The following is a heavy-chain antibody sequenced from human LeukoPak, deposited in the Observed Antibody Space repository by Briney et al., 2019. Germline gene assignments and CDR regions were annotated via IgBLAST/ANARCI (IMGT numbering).Heavy chain of an antibody. J-gene: IGHJ4*02. Sequence: SETLSLTCAVYGGSFSGYYWSWIRQPPGKGLEWIGEINHSGSTNYNPYLKSRVTISVDTSKNQFSLKLSSVTAADTAVYYCARVKRYCSGGSCSGYYFDYWGQGTLVTVSS. CDR2: INHSGST. V-gene: IGHV4-34*01. D-gene: IGHD2-15*01. CDR1: GGSFSGYY. CDR3: ARVKRYCSGGSCSGYYFDY.